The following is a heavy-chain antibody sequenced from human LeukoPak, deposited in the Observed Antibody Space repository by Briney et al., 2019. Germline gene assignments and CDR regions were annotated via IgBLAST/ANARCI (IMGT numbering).Heavy chain of an antibody. CDR3: ASACGGDCYPSTDTFDY. CDR1: GFTFSSYA. D-gene: IGHD2-21*02. CDR2: ISGSGGST. Sequence: GGSLRLSCAASGFTFSSYAMSWVRQAPGKGLEWVSAISGSGGSTYYADSVKGRFTISRDNSKNTLYLQMNSLRAEDTAVYYCASACGGDCYPSTDTFDYWGQGTLVTVSS. V-gene: IGHV3-23*01. J-gene: IGHJ4*02.